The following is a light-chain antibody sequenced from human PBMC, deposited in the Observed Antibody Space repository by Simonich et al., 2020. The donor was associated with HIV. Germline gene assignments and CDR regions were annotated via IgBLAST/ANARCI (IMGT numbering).Light chain of an antibody. V-gene: IGKV4-1*01. CDR2: WAS. CDR3: QQYYAPPLT. J-gene: IGKJ4*01. Sequence: DIVMTQSPASLAVSLGERATINCKSNQNVLNSSNNKHSSAWYQQIPGQPHKLLIYWASTRESGVPDRFSGSGSGTDFTLTISSLQAEDVAVYYCQQYYAPPLTFGGGTRVEIK. CDR1: QNVLNSSNNKHS.